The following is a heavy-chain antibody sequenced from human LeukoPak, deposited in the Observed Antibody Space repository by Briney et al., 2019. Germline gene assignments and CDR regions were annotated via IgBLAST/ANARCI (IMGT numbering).Heavy chain of an antibody. D-gene: IGHD2-15*01. CDR1: GYRFLTYG. CDR2: ISANNGNT. V-gene: IGHV1-18*01. CDR3: ARDRRYCSGDTCYRHYYMDI. J-gene: IGHJ6*03. Sequence: ASVKVSCKASGYRFLTYGISWVRQAPGQGLEWMGWISANNGNTEYAQKLQGRVTMTTDTSTSTAYMELRGLRSDDTAVYYCARDRRYCSGDTCYRHYYMDIWGRGTTVTVS.